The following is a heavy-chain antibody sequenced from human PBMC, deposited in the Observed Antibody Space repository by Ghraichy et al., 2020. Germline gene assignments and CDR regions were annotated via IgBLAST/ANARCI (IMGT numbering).Heavy chain of an antibody. J-gene: IGHJ3*02. CDR2: IIPIFGTA. CDR3: AGYYYDSSGYGGAFDI. D-gene: IGHD3-22*01. CDR1: GGTFSSYA. Sequence: SVKVSCKASGGTFSSYAISWVRQAPGQGLEWMGGIIPIFGTANYAQKFQGRVMITADESTSTAYMELSSLRSEDTAVYYCAGYYYDSSGYGGAFDIWGQGTMVTVSS. V-gene: IGHV1-69*13.